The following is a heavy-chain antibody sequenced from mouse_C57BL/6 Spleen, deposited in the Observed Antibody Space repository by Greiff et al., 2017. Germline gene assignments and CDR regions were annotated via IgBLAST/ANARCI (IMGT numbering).Heavy chain of an antibody. V-gene: IGHV1-59*01. Sequence: QVQLQQPGAELVRPGTSVKLSCKASGYTFTSYWMHWVKQRPGQGLEWIGVINPSDSYTNYNQKFKGKATLTVDTSSSTAYMQLSSLTSEDSAVYYCAREIYYGTLDYWGQGTTLTVSS. CDR1: GYTFTSYW. CDR2: INPSDSYT. CDR3: AREIYYGTLDY. D-gene: IGHD1-1*01. J-gene: IGHJ2*01.